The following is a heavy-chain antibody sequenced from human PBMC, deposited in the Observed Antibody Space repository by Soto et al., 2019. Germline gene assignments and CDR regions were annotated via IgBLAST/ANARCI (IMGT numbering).Heavy chain of an antibody. J-gene: IGHJ4*02. CDR1: GGTFSSYA. D-gene: IGHD3-10*01. CDR2: IIPIFGTA. CDR3: TRVDPGESSPFDY. V-gene: IGHV1-69*05. Sequence: GASVKVSCKASGGTFSSYAISWVRQAPGQGLEWMGGIIPIFGTANYAQKFQGRVTMTRDTSTSTVYMELSSLRSEDTAVYYCTRVDPGESSPFDYWGQGTLVTVSS.